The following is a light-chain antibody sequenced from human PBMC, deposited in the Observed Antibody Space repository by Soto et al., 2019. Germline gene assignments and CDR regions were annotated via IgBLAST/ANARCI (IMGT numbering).Light chain of an antibody. V-gene: IGLV2-23*03. CDR1: SXDVGSYNL. CDR2: EGS. J-gene: IGLJ1*01. Sequence: QSVLTQPVSVSGSPGQSITLSCTGTSXDVGSYNLVSWYQQHPGKAPKLMIYEGSKRPSGVSTRFSGSKSGNTASLTISGLQAEDEADYYCCSYSGSRTFVFGTGTKVIVL. CDR3: CSYSGSRTFV.